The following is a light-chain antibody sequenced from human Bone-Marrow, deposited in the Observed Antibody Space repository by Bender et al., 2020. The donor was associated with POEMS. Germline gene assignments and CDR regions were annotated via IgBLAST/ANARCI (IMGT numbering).Light chain of an antibody. J-gene: IGLJ2*01. CDR1: ALPKQY. V-gene: IGLV3-10*01. CDR2: EDS. Sequence: SYELTQPPSVSVSPGQTARITCSGDALPKQYAYWYQQKPGQAPVLVIYEDSKRPSGIPERFSGSSSGAMATLTISGAQMEDDADYYCYSTDSSGNHWVFGGGTKLTVL. CDR3: YSTDSSGNHWV.